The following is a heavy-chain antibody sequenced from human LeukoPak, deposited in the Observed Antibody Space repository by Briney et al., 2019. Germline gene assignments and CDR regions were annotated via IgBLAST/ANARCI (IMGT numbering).Heavy chain of an antibody. J-gene: IGHJ6*03. CDR1: GFTFSNYG. CDR2: ISGSGDST. V-gene: IGHV3-23*01. CDR3: ARGDYYYYYMDV. Sequence: GGTLRLSCAASGFTFSNYGMSWVRQAPGKGLEWVSGISGSGDSTFYADSVKGRFTISRDNSKNTRYLQMNSLRAEDTAVYYCARGDYYYYYMDVWGKGTTVTVSS.